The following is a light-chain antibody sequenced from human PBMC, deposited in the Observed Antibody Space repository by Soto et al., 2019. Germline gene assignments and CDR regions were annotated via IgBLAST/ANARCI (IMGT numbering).Light chain of an antibody. V-gene: IGKV3-15*01. CDR3: QQYTNWPWT. J-gene: IGKJ1*01. CDR1: QSVSSN. Sequence: EIGLKQSPYTLYVSPGEGATLSCRASQSVSSNLAWYQQKPGQAPRLLIYGASTRATGIPPRFSGRGSGTEFTLTISSLQSEDFAVYYCQQYTNWPWTFGRGTKVDIK. CDR2: GAS.